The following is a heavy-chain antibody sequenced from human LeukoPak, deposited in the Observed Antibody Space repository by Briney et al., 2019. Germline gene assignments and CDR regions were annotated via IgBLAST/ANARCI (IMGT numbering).Heavy chain of an antibody. CDR3: ARGSGSSWLFDY. V-gene: IGHV4-39*07. J-gene: IGHJ4*02. D-gene: IGHD6-13*01. Sequence: SETLSLTCTVSGGSISSSSYYWGWIRQPPGKGLEWIGSIYYSGSTNYNPSLKSRVTMSVDTSKNQFSLKLSSVTAADTAVYYCARGSGSSWLFDYWGQGTLVTVSS. CDR1: GGSISSSSYY. CDR2: IYYSGST.